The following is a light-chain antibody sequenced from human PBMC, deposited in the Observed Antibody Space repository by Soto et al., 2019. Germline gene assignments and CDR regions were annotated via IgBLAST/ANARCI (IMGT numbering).Light chain of an antibody. CDR1: QSISSY. J-gene: IGKJ4*01. Sequence: DIQMTQSPSSLSASVGDRVTITCRASQSISSYLNWYQLKPGKAPKLLIYSASSLQSDVPSRFSGSGSGTDLTLTISSLQPEDFATYYCRQIYSTPLTFGGGTRWIS. V-gene: IGKV1-39*01. CDR2: SAS. CDR3: RQIYSTPLT.